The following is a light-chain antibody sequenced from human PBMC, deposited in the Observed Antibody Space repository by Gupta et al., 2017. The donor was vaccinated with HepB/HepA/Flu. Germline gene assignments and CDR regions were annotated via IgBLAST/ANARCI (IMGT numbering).Light chain of an antibody. CDR2: NTN. Sequence: QTVVTQEPSFSVSPGGTVTLTCGVTSGSVSTSYYPSWYQQTPGLPPRTLIYNTNTRSSGVPDRFSGSILGNKAALTITGAQADDESDYYCRLYMGSGISVFGGGTKVTVL. CDR1: SGSVSTSYY. J-gene: IGLJ3*02. V-gene: IGLV8-61*01. CDR3: RLYMGSGISV.